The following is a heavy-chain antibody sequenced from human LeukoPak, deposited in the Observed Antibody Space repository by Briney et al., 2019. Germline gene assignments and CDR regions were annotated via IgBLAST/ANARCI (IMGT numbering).Heavy chain of an antibody. J-gene: IGHJ1*01. CDR1: GFTFRSNS. CDR3: ARGKYDSSPFLQH. Sequence: GGSLRLSCAASGFTFRSNSMNWVRQARGKGLEWVSYISSTGGTIYYADSMKGRFTISRDNAKNSLYLQMNSLRAEDTAVYYCARGKYDSSPFLQHWGQGTLVTVSS. D-gene: IGHD3-22*01. V-gene: IGHV3-48*04. CDR2: ISSTGGTI.